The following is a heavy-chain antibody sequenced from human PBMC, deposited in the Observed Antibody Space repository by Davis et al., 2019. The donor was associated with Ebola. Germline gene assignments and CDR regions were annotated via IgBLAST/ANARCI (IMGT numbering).Heavy chain of an antibody. CDR3: ARLDCSGGICQRWSYYYGVDV. V-gene: IGHV3-21*01. CDR2: ISSSSSYI. Sequence: GESLKLPCVASGFPFSDYYLAWIRETPGKGLEWVSSISSSSSYIYYADSVKGRFTISRDNSKNTLYLQMNSLKADDSAVNYCARLDCSGGICQRWSYYYGVDVWGRGTRVTVSS. J-gene: IGHJ6*02. CDR1: GFPFSDYY. D-gene: IGHD2-15*01.